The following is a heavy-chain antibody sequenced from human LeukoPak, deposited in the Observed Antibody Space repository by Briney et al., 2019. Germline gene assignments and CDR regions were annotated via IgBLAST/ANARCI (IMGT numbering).Heavy chain of an antibody. V-gene: IGHV6-1*01. D-gene: IGHD2-2*01. CDR1: GDSVSSNGAA. CDR3: ARQIVVVPTAMVKGWFDP. CDR2: TYYRSRWYN. Sequence: TSQTLSVTCAISGDSVSSNGAAWNWIRQSPSRGLEWLGRTYYRSRWYNDYAESVKSRITINPDTSKHQFSLQLNSVTPEDTAVYYCARQIVVVPTAMVKGWFDPWGQGTLVTVSS. J-gene: IGHJ5*02.